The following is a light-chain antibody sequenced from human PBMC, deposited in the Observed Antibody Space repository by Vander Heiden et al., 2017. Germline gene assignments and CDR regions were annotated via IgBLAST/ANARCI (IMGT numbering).Light chain of an antibody. J-gene: IGKJ1*01. CDR1: QSVNRYL. Sequence: ELVLTQSPVTLSLSPGERATLPCRASQSVNRYLLAWFQQKPGQAPILLIYGAATRASGAPARFSGSRSGTDFTLTISRLEPEDFAVYYCQYYPYNGPWTFGQGTKVEIK. CDR2: GAA. V-gene: IGKV3-20*01. CDR3: QYYPYNGPWT.